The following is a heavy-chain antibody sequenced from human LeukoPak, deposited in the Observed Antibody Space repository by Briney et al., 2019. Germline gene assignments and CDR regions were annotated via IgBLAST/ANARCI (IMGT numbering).Heavy chain of an antibody. J-gene: IGHJ4*02. CDR2: VSYDGNDY. D-gene: IGHD6-19*01. V-gene: IGHV3-30*18. CDR3: AKPTGDTGWYGLFEY. Sequence: GRSLRLPCAASGFTFSGYAMNWVRQAPGKGLEWVAVVSYDGNDYYYADSVKGRFTISRGNSKNTLYLQMNSLRAEDTAVYYCAKPTGDTGWYGLFEYWGQGTLVTVSS. CDR1: GFTFSGYA.